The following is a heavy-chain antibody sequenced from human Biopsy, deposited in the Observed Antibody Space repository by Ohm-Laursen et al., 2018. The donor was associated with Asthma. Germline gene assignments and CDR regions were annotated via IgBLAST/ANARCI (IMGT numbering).Heavy chain of an antibody. V-gene: IGHV3-48*04. J-gene: IGHJ4*02. CDR1: GITFSTYG. CDR2: IDKSSSTI. Sequence: GSLRLSCAASGITFSTYGMHWVRQAPGKGLEWVSYIDKSSSTIYYADSVKGRFTISRDNAKNSLYLQMNSLRAEDTAVYFCARLAYYDRSGTHYFDHWGQGNLVTVSS. D-gene: IGHD3-22*01. CDR3: ARLAYYDRSGTHYFDH.